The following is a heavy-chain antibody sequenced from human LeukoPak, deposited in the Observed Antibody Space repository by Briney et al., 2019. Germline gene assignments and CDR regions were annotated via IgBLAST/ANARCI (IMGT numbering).Heavy chain of an antibody. V-gene: IGHV3-30*03. CDR1: GFTFSSYG. CDR3: ATSPCGGDCYLFDY. Sequence: GRSLRLSCAASGFTFSSYGMHWVRQAPGKGLEWVAVISYDGSNKYYADSVKGRFTISRDNSKNTLYLQMNSLRAEDTAVYYCATSPCGGDCYLFDYWGQGTLVTVSS. J-gene: IGHJ4*02. CDR2: ISYDGSNK. D-gene: IGHD2-21*02.